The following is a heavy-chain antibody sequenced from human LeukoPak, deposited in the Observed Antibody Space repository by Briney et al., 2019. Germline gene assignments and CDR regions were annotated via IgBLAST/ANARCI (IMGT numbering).Heavy chain of an antibody. J-gene: IGHJ5*02. Sequence: KTSETLSLTCAVSGYSISSGYYCGWIRQPPGKGLEWIGSIYHSGSTYYNPSLKSRVTISVDTSKNQFSLKLSSVTAADTAVYYCARLTERRVPYSGYERYWFDPWGQGTLVTVSS. CDR3: ARLTERRVPYSGYERYWFDP. CDR2: IYHSGST. CDR1: GYSISSGYY. D-gene: IGHD5-12*01. V-gene: IGHV4-38-2*01.